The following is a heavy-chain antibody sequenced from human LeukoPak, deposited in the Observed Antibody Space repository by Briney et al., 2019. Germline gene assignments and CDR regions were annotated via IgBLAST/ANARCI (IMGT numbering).Heavy chain of an antibody. D-gene: IGHD1-1*01. CDR3: ARGKIGNDAYYYYMDV. CDR2: ISSSSSYI. Sequence: GGSLRLSCAASGFTFSSYSMNWVRQAPGKGLEWVSSISSSSSYIYYADSVKGRFTISRDNAKNSLYLQMNSLRAEDTAVYYCARGKIGNDAYYYYMDVWGKGTTVTVSS. J-gene: IGHJ6*03. CDR1: GFTFSSYS. V-gene: IGHV3-21*01.